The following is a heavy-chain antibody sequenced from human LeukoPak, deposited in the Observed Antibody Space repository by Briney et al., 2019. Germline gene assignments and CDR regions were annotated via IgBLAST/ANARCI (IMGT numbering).Heavy chain of an antibody. CDR3: ARDVLDDSSGYYSHYYYYMDV. J-gene: IGHJ6*03. V-gene: IGHV1-69*04. Sequence: ASVKVSCKASVGTFSSYTISWVRQAPGQGLEWMGRIIPILGIANYAQKFQGRVTITADKSTSTAYMELSSLRSEDTAVYYCARDVLDDSSGYYSHYYYYMDVWGKGTTVTVSS. D-gene: IGHD3-22*01. CDR1: VGTFSSYT. CDR2: IIPILGIA.